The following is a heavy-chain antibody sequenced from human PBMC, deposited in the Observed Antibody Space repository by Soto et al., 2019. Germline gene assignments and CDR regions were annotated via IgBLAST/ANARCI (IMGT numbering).Heavy chain of an antibody. J-gene: IGHJ4*02. V-gene: IGHV3-30*18. CDR1: GFTFSSYG. D-gene: IGHD4-4*01. Sequence: QVQLVESGGGVVQPGRSLRLSCAASGFTFSSYGMHWVRQAPGKGLEWVAVISYDGSNKYYADSVKGRFTISRDNSKNTLYLQMNSLRAADTAVYYCAKEGGYYSKHADYWGQGTRVTVSS. CDR2: ISYDGSNK. CDR3: AKEGGYYSKHADY.